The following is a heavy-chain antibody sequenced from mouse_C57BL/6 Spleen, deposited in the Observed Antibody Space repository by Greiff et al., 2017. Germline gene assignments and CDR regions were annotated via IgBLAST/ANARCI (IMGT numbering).Heavy chain of an antibody. J-gene: IGHJ3*01. V-gene: IGHV5-17*01. Sequence: EVQGVESGGGLVKPGGSLKLSCAASGFTFSDYGMHWVRQAPEKGLEWVAYISSGSSTIYYADTVKGRFTIARDNAKNTLFLQMTSLRSEDRAMYYCARRGNSAFAYWGQGTLVTVSA. CDR1: GFTFSDYG. CDR2: ISSGSSTI. CDR3: ARRGNSAFAY.